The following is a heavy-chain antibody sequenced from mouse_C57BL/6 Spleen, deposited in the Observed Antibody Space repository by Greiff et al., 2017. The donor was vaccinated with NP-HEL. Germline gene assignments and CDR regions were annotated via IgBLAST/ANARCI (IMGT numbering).Heavy chain of an antibody. D-gene: IGHD1-1*01. J-gene: IGHJ1*03. Sequence: VQLQQPGAELVKPGASVKLSCKASGYTFTSYWMHWVKQRPGRGLEWIGRIDPNSGGTKYNEKFKSKATLTVDKPSSTAYMQLSSLTSEDSAVYYCARSAGYYYGSSYVWYFDVWGTGTMVTVSS. CDR1: GYTFTSYW. CDR2: IDPNSGGT. V-gene: IGHV1-72*01. CDR3: ARSAGYYYGSSYVWYFDV.